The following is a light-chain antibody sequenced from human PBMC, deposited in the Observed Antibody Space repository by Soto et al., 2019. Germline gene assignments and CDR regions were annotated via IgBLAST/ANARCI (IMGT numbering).Light chain of an antibody. J-gene: IGKJ4*01. Sequence: EIVLTQSPATLSLSPGERATLSCRASQSVSSYLAWYHQKPGQAPRLLIYDASNRATGIPARFSGSGSWTDVSLTISSLEHEEFVVYYCQQQSNWPPFTFGGGTKVEIK. V-gene: IGKV3-11*01. CDR1: QSVSSY. CDR2: DAS. CDR3: QQQSNWPPFT.